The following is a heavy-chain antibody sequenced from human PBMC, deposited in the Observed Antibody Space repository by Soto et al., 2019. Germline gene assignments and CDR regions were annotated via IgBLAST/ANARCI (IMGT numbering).Heavy chain of an antibody. J-gene: IGHJ4*02. CDR1: GFTFSSYG. D-gene: IGHD6-19*01. Sequence: QVQLVESGGGVVQPGRSLRFSCAASGFTFSSYGMHWVRQAPGKGLEWVAVISYDGSNKYCADSVKGRFTIPRDNSKNTLYLQRNSLRAEDTAVYYCAKDLRIAVAGIFDYWGQGTLVTVSS. CDR3: AKDLRIAVAGIFDY. CDR2: ISYDGSNK. V-gene: IGHV3-30*18.